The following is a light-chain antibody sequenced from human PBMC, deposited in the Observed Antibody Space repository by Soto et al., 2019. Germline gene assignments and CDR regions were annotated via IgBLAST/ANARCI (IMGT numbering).Light chain of an antibody. J-gene: IGKJ5*01. CDR3: MQTIQVPSIA. CDR2: EVS. CDR1: HIPLHSNGKTY. Sequence: VMTQSPLSLSGTPVQPTSISFNSSHIPLHSNGKTYLYWYVQKSGQPPKLLIYEVSNRCSGVSERFSGSGAGTDFTLKISRVEAEDVGVYYCMQTIQVPSIAFGQGTRLEIK. V-gene: IGKV2D-29*01.